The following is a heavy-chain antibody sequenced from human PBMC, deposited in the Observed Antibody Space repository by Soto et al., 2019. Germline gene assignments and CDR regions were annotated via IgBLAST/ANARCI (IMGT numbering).Heavy chain of an antibody. J-gene: IGHJ5*02. V-gene: IGHV4-59*12. CDR1: GDSIRSYY. D-gene: IGHD3-16*02. Sequence: SETLSLTCIVSGDSIRSYYWSWLRQPPGKGLEWIGYIYYGGSTNYNPSLESRVTLSVDASKNQFSLKLSSVTAADTAVYYCARARRPTDYIWGSYRSSTNWFDPWGQGTLVTVSS. CDR3: ARARRPTDYIWGSYRSSTNWFDP. CDR2: IYYGGST.